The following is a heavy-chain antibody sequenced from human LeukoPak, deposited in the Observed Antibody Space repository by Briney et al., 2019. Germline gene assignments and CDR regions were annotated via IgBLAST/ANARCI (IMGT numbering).Heavy chain of an antibody. V-gene: IGHV1-2*02. Sequence: GASVKVSCKASGYTFTGYYMHWVRQAPGQGLEWMGWNNPNSGGTNYAQKFQGRVTMTRDTSISTAYMELSRLRSDDTAVYYCAKTTVTTLAALFDYWGQGTLVTVSS. CDR2: NNPNSGGT. CDR1: GYTFTGYY. CDR3: AKTTVTTLAALFDY. J-gene: IGHJ4*02. D-gene: IGHD4-17*01.